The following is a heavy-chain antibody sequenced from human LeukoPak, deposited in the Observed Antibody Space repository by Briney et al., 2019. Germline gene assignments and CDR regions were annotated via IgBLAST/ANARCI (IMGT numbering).Heavy chain of an antibody. D-gene: IGHD6-19*01. CDR1: GFAFSFYA. J-gene: IGHJ5*01. CDR3: AKPISGGLAVTADWFHP. V-gene: IGHV3-23*01. CDR2: INANSGTT. Sequence: GGSLRLSCAASGFAFSFYAMSWLRQPPGKGLEWVSTINANSGTTSYAASVRGRFTISRDNSKNTLYLQVNTLRADDTATYYCAKPISGGLAVTADWFHPWGQGTLVVVSS.